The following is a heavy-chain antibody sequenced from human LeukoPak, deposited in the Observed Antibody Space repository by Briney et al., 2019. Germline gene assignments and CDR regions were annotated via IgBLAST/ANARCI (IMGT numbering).Heavy chain of an antibody. Sequence: SETLSLTCTVFGGSISSYYWSWIRQPPGKGLECIGYIYYSGSTNYNPSLKSRVNISIDTSRTQFSLKLSSVTAADTAMYYCARRGGGHAFDIWGQGTMVTVSS. CDR2: IYYSGST. D-gene: IGHD3-16*01. CDR3: ARRGGGHAFDI. CDR1: GGSISSYY. J-gene: IGHJ3*02. V-gene: IGHV4-59*08.